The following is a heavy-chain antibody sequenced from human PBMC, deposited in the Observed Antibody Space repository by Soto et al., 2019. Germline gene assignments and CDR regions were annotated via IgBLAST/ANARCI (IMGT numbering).Heavy chain of an antibody. D-gene: IGHD3-10*01. J-gene: IGHJ4*02. V-gene: IGHV3-13*01. CDR3: ARDRNYYGSESHFDY. CDR2: IGTAGDT. CDR1: GFTFSSYD. Sequence: GGSLRLSCAASGFTFSSYDMHWVRQATGKGLEWVSAIGTAGDTYYPGSVKGRFTISRENAKNSLYLQMNSLRAEDTAVYYCARDRNYYGSESHFDYWGQGTLVTVSS.